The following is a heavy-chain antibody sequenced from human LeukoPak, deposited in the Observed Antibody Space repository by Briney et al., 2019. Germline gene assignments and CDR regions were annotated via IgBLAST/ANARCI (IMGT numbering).Heavy chain of an antibody. D-gene: IGHD2-2*01. CDR3: ARDDSSTNPNYWYFDL. Sequence: GGSLRLSCAASGFTFSSYAMSWVRQAPGKGLEYVSAISSNGGSTSYANSVKGRFTISRDNSKNTLYLQMGSLRAEDMAVYYCARDDSSTNPNYWYFDLWGRGTLVTVSS. V-gene: IGHV3-64*01. CDR2: ISSNGGST. CDR1: GFTFSSYA. J-gene: IGHJ2*01.